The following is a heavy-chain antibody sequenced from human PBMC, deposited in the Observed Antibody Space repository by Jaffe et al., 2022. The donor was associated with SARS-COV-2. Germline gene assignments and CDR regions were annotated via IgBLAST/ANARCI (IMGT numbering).Heavy chain of an antibody. CDR1: GFSFSSFG. D-gene: IGHD2-2*01. Sequence: EVQLLESGGGLVQPGGSLRLSCAASGFSFSSFGMNWVRQAPGKGLEWVSSISAGGGSSYYADSVKGRFTISRDNSKNTLAVQMNGLRAEDTAIYYCAIYCSSTTCKSYGMDVWGQGTTVTVSS. J-gene: IGHJ6*02. CDR2: ISAGGGSS. CDR3: AIYCSSTTCKSYGMDV. V-gene: IGHV3-23*01.